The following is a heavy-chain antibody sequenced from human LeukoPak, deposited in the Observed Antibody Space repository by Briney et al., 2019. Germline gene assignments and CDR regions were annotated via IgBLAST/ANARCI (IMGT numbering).Heavy chain of an antibody. Sequence: SETLSLTCTVSGGSISSGGYYWSWIRQHPGKGLEWIGYIYYSGSTYYNPSLKSRVTISVDTSKNQFSLKLSSVTAADTAVYYCARDFSGSHRYFDLWGRGTLVTVSS. V-gene: IGHV4-31*03. CDR1: GGSISSGGYY. J-gene: IGHJ2*01. D-gene: IGHD3-10*01. CDR2: IYYSGST. CDR3: ARDFSGSHRYFDL.